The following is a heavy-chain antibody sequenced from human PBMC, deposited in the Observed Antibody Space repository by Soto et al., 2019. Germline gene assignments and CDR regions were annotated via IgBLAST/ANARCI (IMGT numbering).Heavy chain of an antibody. V-gene: IGHV3-21*01. CDR2: ISGSSSYI. CDR3: SGDLGEAAAV. J-gene: IGHJ4*02. Sequence: EVQLVESGGDLVNPGGSLRLSCAASGFPFSSDSLNWVRQAPGKRLECVSNISGSSSYIYYADSVKGRFSISRDNAKNYLYLQKYCLRADNTAVDYRSGDLGEAAAVWGQGTMVTLSS. CDR1: GFPFSSDS. D-gene: IGHD3-10*01.